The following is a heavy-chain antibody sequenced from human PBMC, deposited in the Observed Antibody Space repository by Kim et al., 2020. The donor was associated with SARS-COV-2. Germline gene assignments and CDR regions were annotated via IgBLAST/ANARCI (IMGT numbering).Heavy chain of an antibody. V-gene: IGHV3-30*02. Sequence: RFTISRDNSKNTLYLQMNSRRAEDTAVYYCAKDRAASSGGAKYYYYYMDVWGKGTTVTVSS. D-gene: IGHD6-19*01. J-gene: IGHJ6*03. CDR3: AKDRAASSGGAKYYYYYMDV.